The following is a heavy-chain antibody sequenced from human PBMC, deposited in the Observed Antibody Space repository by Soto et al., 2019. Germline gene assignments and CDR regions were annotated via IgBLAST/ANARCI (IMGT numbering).Heavy chain of an antibody. V-gene: IGHV3-33*06. J-gene: IGHJ4*02. D-gene: IGHD2-8*01. CDR3: AKEIFAAAYAATSAFDL. CDR1: GFSFSNDG. Sequence: GGSLRLSCAASGFSFSNDGMHWVRQAPGKGLEWVAVIWDDGSNKYYADSVKGRFTISRDNSDNSLYLHMNSLRAEDTGRYFCAKEIFAAAYAATSAFDLWGQGTLVTVSS. CDR2: IWDDGSNK.